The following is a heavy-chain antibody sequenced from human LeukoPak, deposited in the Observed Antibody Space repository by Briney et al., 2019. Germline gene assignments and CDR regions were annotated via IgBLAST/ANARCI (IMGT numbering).Heavy chain of an antibody. D-gene: IGHD2-8*01. CDR1: GDSVSSNSTG. CDR3: ARGGLMLSPKGYFDC. Sequence: SQTLSLTCAISGDSVSSNSTGWSCLGQSPSRVLECNGNTDYRYKGYIDYARFMKSRITINPDTSKNQYSLQLNSVAPEDTAVYYCARGGLMLSPKGYFDCWGQGTLVTVSS. CDR2: TDYRYKGYI. J-gene: IGHJ4*02. V-gene: IGHV6-1*01.